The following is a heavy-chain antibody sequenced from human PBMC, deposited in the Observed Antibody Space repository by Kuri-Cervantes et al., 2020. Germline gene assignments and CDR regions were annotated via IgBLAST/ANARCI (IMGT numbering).Heavy chain of an antibody. Sequence: ASVKVSCKASGYTFTSYAMHWVRQAPGQRLEWMGWINAGNGNTKYSQKFQGRVTITADKSTSTAYMELSSLRSEDTAVYYCARERATGLLLWYYMDVWGKGTTVTVSS. CDR2: INAGNGNT. V-gene: IGHV1-3*01. CDR3: ARERATGLLLWYYMDV. J-gene: IGHJ6*03. D-gene: IGHD3-10*01. CDR1: GYTFTSYA.